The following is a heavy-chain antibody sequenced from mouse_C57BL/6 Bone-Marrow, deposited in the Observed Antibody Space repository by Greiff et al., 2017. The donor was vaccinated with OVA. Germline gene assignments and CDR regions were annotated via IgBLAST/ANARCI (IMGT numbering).Heavy chain of an antibody. Sequence: EVQLVESGGGLVKPGGSLKLSCAASGFTFSSYAMSWVRQTPEKRLEWVATISDGGSYTYYPDNVKGRFTISRDNAKNNLYLQMSHLKSEDTAMYYCARDWAFGYWGQGTTLTVSS. CDR3: ARDWAFGY. CDR1: GFTFSSYA. J-gene: IGHJ2*01. V-gene: IGHV5-4*01. CDR2: ISDGGSYT. D-gene: IGHD4-1*01.